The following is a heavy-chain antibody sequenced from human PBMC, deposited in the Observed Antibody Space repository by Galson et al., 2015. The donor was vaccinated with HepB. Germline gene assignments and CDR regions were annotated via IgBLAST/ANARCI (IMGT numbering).Heavy chain of an antibody. V-gene: IGHV4-30-4*08. CDR1: GGSISSGGDY. J-gene: IGHJ4*02. CDR2: IYYSGNT. Sequence: TLSLTCTVSGGSISSGGDYWSWIRQPPGKGLEWIGYIYYSGNTYYNPSLESRATISVDTSKNQFSLKLSSVTAADTAVYYCARQTSHVLRFLDWGQGTLVTVSS. CDR3: ARQTSHVLRFLD. D-gene: IGHD3-3*01.